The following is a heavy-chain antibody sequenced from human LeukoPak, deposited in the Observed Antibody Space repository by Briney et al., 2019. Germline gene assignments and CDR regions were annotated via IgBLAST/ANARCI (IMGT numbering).Heavy chain of an antibody. J-gene: IGHJ5*02. D-gene: IGHD3-10*01. CDR1: GYTFTSYG. CDR2: ISAYNGNT. Sequence: GASVKVSCKASGYTFTSYGISWVRQAPGQGLEWMGWISAYNGNTNYAQKLQGRVTMTTDTSTITAYMELRSLRSDDTAMYYCARDWVGYYGSGSGGDWFDPWSQGTLVTVSS. V-gene: IGHV1-18*01. CDR3: ARDWVGYYGSGSGGDWFDP.